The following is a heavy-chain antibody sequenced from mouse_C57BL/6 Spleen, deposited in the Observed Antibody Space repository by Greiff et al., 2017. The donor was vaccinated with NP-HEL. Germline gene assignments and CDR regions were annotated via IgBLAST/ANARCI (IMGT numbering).Heavy chain of an antibody. J-gene: IGHJ1*03. V-gene: IGHV1-85*01. CDR3: ASGVTTVVDGYFDV. CDR1: GYTFTSYD. CDR2: IYPRDGST. D-gene: IGHD1-1*01. Sequence: VQLQQSGPELVKPGASVKLSCKASGYTFTSYDINWVKERPGQGLEWIGWIYPRDGSTKYNEKFKGKATLTVDTSSSTAYMELHRLTSEDAAVCFRASGVTTVVDGYFDVWGTGTTVTVSS.